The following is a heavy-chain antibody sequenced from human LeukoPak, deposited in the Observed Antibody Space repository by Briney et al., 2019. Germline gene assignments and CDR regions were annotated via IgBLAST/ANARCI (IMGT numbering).Heavy chain of an antibody. D-gene: IGHD1-26*01. CDR3: ARQGSGSSYYYYTFPY. J-gene: IGHJ4*02. CDR1: GESFSGYY. CDR2: INHSGST. Sequence: SETLSLTCADYGESFSGYYWSWIRQPPGKGLEWIGEINHSGSTNYNPSLKSRVTLSVDTSKNQFSLKLSSVTAADTAVYYCARQGSGSSYYYYTFPYWGQGTLVTVSS. V-gene: IGHV4-34*01.